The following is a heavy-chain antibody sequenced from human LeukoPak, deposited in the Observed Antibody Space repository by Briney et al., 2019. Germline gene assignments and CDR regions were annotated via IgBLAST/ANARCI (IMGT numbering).Heavy chain of an antibody. D-gene: IGHD3-16*02. J-gene: IGHJ4*02. V-gene: IGHV3-23*01. CDR2: ISGSGGST. CDR1: GGSFSGYY. Sequence: ETLSLTCAVYGGSFSGYYWSWIRQPPGKGLEWVSAISGSGGSTYYADSVKGRFTISRDNSKNTLYLQMNSLRAEDTAVYYCAKDLDYVWGSYRYVVPSTGIDYWGQGTLVTVSS. CDR3: AKDLDYVWGSYRYVVPSTGIDY.